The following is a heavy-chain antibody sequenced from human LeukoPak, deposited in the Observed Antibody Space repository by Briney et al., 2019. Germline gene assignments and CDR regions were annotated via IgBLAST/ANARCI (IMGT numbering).Heavy chain of an antibody. J-gene: IGHJ5*02. CDR1: GYTFTGYY. Sequence: GASVKVSCKASGYTFTGYYMHWVRQAPGQGLEWMGWINPNSGGTNYAQKFQGRVTMTRDTSISTAYMELSRLRSEDTAVYYCARDKRGVGAGTTLPSEDPWGQGTLVTVSS. CDR2: INPNSGGT. D-gene: IGHD1-7*01. V-gene: IGHV1-2*02. CDR3: ARDKRGVGAGTTLPSEDP.